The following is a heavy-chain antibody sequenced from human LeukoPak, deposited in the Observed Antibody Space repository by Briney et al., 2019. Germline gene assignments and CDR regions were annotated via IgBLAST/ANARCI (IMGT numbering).Heavy chain of an antibody. CDR3: ARDSRAVAGSYYYGMDV. CDR2: ISAYNGNT. Sequence: ASVKVSCKASGYTFTGYHMHWVRQAPGQGLEWMGWISAYNGNTNYAQKLQGRVTMTTGTSTSTAYMELRSLRSDDTAVYYCARDSRAVAGSYYYGMDVWGQGTTVTVSS. J-gene: IGHJ6*02. CDR1: GYTFTGYH. V-gene: IGHV1-18*04. D-gene: IGHD6-19*01.